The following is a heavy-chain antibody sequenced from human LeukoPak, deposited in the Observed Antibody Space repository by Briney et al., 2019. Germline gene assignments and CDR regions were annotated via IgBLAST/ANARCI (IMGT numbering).Heavy chain of an antibody. V-gene: IGHV1-8*01. CDR1: GYTFTSYD. CDR2: MNPNSGNT. D-gene: IGHD6-6*01. J-gene: IGHJ4*02. CDR3: ARGTRDSSSPLDY. Sequence: GASVKVSCKASGYTFTSYDINWVRQTTGQGLEWMGWMNPNSGNTGYAQKLQGRVTMTRNTSISTAYMELSSLRSEDTAAYYCARGTRDSSSPLDYWGQGTLVTVSS.